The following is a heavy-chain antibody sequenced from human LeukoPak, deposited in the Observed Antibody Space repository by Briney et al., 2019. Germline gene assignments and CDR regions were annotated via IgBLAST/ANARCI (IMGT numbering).Heavy chain of an antibody. CDR3: ARAPKYSSSWYKWTIFDY. CDR1: GGSFSGYY. CDR2: INHSGST. V-gene: IGHV4-34*01. D-gene: IGHD6-13*01. J-gene: IGHJ4*02. Sequence: SETLSLTCAVYGGSFSGYYWSWIRQPPGKGLEWIGEINHSGSTNYNPPLKSRVTISVDTSKNQFSLKLSSVTAADTAVYYCARAPKYSSSWYKWTIFDYWGQGTLVTVSS.